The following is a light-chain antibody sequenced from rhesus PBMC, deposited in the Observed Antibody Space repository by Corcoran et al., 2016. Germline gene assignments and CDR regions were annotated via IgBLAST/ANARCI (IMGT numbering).Light chain of an antibody. J-gene: IGKJ2*01. CDR2: AAS. Sequence: DIQMTQSPSSLSASVGDRVTITCRASQGISDYLSWYQQEPGKAPKRLIYAASSLESGVPSRFSGSGSGTDFTLSISSLPPEDFAAYYCLQGYSTPYSFGHGTKVEIK. V-gene: IGKV1-36*02. CDR1: QGISDY. CDR3: LQGYSTPYS.